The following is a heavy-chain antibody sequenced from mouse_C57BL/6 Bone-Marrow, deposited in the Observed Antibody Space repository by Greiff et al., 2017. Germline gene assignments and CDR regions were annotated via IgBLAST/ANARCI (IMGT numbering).Heavy chain of an antibody. V-gene: IGHV5-9-1*02. J-gene: IGHJ3*01. CDR2: ISSGGDYI. CDR3: TRDNYGSSPWFAY. Sequence: VQLKESGAGLVKPGGSLKLSCAASGFTFSSYAMSWVRQTPEKRLEWVAYISSGGDYIYYADTVKGRFTISRDNARNTLYLQMSSLKSEDTAMYYCTRDNYGSSPWFAYWGQGTLVTVSA. CDR1: GFTFSSYA. D-gene: IGHD1-1*01.